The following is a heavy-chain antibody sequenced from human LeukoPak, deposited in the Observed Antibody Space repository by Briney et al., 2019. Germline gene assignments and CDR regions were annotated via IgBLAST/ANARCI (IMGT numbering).Heavy chain of an antibody. Sequence: SETLSLTCSVSGGSINTSPYYWGWIRQSPGKGLEWIGTFYYSGSTYYNASLKSQVSISVDKSKNQFSLRLTSVTAADTAVYFCARGSSDGWAVHQYFYFDYWGQGTLVAVSS. J-gene: IGHJ4*02. CDR2: FYYSGST. D-gene: IGHD2/OR15-2a*01. CDR3: ARGSSDGWAVHQYFYFDY. V-gene: IGHV4-39*07. CDR1: GGSINTSPYY.